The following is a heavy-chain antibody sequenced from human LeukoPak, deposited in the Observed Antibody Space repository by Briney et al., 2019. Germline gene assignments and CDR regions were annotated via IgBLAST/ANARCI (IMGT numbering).Heavy chain of an antibody. V-gene: IGHV1-8*03. D-gene: IGHD6-19*01. CDR2: MNPNSGNT. Sequence: ASVKVSCKASGYTFTNYDINWVRQATGQGLEWMGWMNPNSGNTGYAQKFQGRVTITTNTSITTAYMELSSLRSDDTAVYYCAKDAGVIWGYSSGWYSAEYFQHWGQGTLVTVSS. J-gene: IGHJ1*01. CDR3: AKDAGVIWGYSSGWYSAEYFQH. CDR1: GYTFTNYD.